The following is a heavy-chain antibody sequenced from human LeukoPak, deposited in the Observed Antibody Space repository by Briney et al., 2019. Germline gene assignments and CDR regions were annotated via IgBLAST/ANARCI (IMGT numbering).Heavy chain of an antibody. V-gene: IGHV1-8*01. CDR2: MNPNSGNT. CDR1: GYTFTSYD. Sequence: ASVKVSCKASGYTFTSYDINWVRQATGQGLEWMGWMNPNSGNTGYAQKFQGRVTMTRNTSISTAYMELSSLRSEDTAVYYCARGRARCSRYYDSSGYGTEDDYWGQGTLVTVSS. CDR3: ARGRARCSRYYDSSGYGTEDDY. D-gene: IGHD3-22*01. J-gene: IGHJ4*02.